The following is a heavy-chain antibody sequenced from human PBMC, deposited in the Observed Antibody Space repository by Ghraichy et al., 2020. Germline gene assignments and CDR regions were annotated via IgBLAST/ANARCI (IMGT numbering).Heavy chain of an antibody. D-gene: IGHD1-14*01. CDR1: GFTVSSNY. V-gene: IGHV3-53*01. Sequence: LSLTCAASGFTVSSNYMSWVRQAPGKGLEWVSVIYSGGSTYYADSVKGRFTISRDNSKNTLYLQMNSLRAEDTAVYYCAGANRYPDAFDIWGQGTMVTVSS. CDR3: AGANRYPDAFDI. J-gene: IGHJ3*02. CDR2: IYSGGST.